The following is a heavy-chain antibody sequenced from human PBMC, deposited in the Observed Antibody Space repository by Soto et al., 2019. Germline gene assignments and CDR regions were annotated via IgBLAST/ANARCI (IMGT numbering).Heavy chain of an antibody. V-gene: IGHV3-23*01. Sequence: GVLRLSCAASGFTFSSYAMSWVRQAPGKGLEWVSAISGSGGSTYYADSVKGRFTISRDNSKNTLYLQMNSLRAEDTAVYYCAKEGPGYSSGWYPANDAFDIWGQGTMVTVSS. CDR2: ISGSGGST. J-gene: IGHJ3*02. CDR1: GFTFSSYA. CDR3: AKEGPGYSSGWYPANDAFDI. D-gene: IGHD6-19*01.